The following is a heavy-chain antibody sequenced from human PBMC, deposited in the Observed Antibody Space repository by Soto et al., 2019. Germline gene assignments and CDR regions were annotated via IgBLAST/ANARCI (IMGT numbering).Heavy chain of an antibody. D-gene: IGHD3-3*01. CDR1: GFTFSSYA. V-gene: IGHV3-23*01. J-gene: IGHJ4*02. CDR2: ISGSGGST. CDR3: AKGGSTIFGVVTREYYFDY. Sequence: GGSLRLSCAASGFTFSSYAMSWVRQAPGKGLEWVSAISGSGGSTYYADSVKGRFTISRDNSKNTLYLQMNSLRAEDTAVYYCAKGGSTIFGVVTREYYFDYSGQGTLVTVSS.